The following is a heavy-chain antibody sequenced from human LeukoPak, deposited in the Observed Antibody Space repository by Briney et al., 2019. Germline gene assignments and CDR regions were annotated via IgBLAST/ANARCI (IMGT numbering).Heavy chain of an antibody. CDR2: IYYSGST. V-gene: IGHV4-61*01. J-gene: IGHJ6*03. CDR1: GGSISSGSYY. CDR3: ARDRSMVRGVDDYYYYYYMDV. D-gene: IGHD3-10*01. Sequence: SETLSLTCTVSGGSISSGSYYWGWIRQPPGKGLERIGYIYYSGSTNYNPSLKSRVTISVDTSKNQFSLKLSSVTAADTAVYYCARDRSMVRGVDDYYYYYYMDVGRKETTVTVSS.